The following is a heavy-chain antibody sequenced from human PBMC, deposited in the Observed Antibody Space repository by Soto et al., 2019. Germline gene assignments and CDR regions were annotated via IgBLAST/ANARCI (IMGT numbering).Heavy chain of an antibody. CDR3: ARDSPCGGCDYCSGYYYDGMYV. V-gene: IGHV1-69*04. CDR1: GGTFSSYT. D-gene: IGHD2-21*01. CDR2: IIPILGIA. J-gene: IGHJ6*02. Sequence: SVKVSCKASGGTFSSYTISWVRQAPGQGLEWMGRIIPILGIANYAQKFQGRVTITADKSTSTAYMELSSLRSEDTAVYYCARDSPCGGCDYCSGYYYDGMYVSARGSSDPGS.